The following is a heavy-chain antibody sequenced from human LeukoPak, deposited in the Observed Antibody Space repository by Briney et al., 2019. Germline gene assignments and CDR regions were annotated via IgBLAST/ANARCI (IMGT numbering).Heavy chain of an antibody. Sequence: SETLSLTCAVYGGSFSGYYWSWIRQPPGKGLEWIGEINHSGSTNYNPSLKSRVTISVDTSKNQFSLKLSSVTAADTAVYYCARGATPMDKYYYYYYMDVWGKGTSVTVSS. CDR1: GGSFSGYY. J-gene: IGHJ6*03. CDR2: INHSGST. D-gene: IGHD3-10*01. CDR3: ARGATPMDKYYYYYYMDV. V-gene: IGHV4-34*01.